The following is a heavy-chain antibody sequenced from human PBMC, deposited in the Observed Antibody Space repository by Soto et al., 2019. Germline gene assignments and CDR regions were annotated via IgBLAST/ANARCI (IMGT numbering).Heavy chain of an antibody. CDR3: ARDASKLVLRYFDY. CDR1: GYSFTSYW. V-gene: IGHV5-51*01. CDR2: IYPGDSDT. J-gene: IGHJ4*02. Sequence: PGESLKISCKGSGYSFTSYWIGWVRQMPGKGLEWMGIIYPGDSDTRYSPSFRGQVTISRDNAKNSLYLQMNSLRAEDTAVYYCARDASKLVLRYFDYWGQGALVTVSS. D-gene: IGHD3-9*01.